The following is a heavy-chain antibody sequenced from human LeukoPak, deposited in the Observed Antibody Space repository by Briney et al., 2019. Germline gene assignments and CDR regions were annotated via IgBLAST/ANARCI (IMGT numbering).Heavy chain of an antibody. CDR2: ISGSGGST. D-gene: IGHD3-3*01. CDR3: AKFTIFGVVIMDWRFDY. V-gene: IGHV3-23*01. CDR1: GFTFSSYA. Sequence: GGSLRLSCAASGFTFSSYAMSWVRQAPGKGLEWVSAISGSGGSTYYADSVKGRFTISRDNSKNTLYLQMNSLRAEDTAVYYCAKFTIFGVVIMDWRFDYWGQGTLVTVSS. J-gene: IGHJ4*02.